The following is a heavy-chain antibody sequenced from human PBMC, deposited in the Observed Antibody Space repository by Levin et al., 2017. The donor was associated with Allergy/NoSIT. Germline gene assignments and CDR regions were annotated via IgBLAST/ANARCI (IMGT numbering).Heavy chain of an antibody. Sequence: GASVKVSCKASGYTFTGYYMHWVRQAPGQGLEWMGRINPNSGGTNYAQKFQGRVTMTRDTSISTAYMELSRLRSDDTAVYYCAREIGQWLAPTDYYYYYGMDVWGQGTTVTVSS. J-gene: IGHJ6*02. CDR3: AREIGQWLAPTDYYYYYGMDV. CDR1: GYTFTGYY. CDR2: INPNSGGT. D-gene: IGHD6-19*01. V-gene: IGHV1-2*06.